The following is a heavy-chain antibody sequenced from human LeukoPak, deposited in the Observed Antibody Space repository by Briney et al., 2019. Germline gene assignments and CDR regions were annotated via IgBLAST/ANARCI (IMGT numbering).Heavy chain of an antibody. CDR2: IYYSGST. CDR1: GGSISSGGYY. D-gene: IGHD2-15*01. Sequence: SETLSLTCTVSGGSISSGGYYWCWIRQHPGKGLECIGYIYYSGSTYYNPSLKSRVTISVDTSKNQFSLKLSSVTAADTAVYYCARGCSGGSCYPQPFDYWGQGTLVTVSS. J-gene: IGHJ4*02. CDR3: ARGCSGGSCYPQPFDY. V-gene: IGHV4-31*03.